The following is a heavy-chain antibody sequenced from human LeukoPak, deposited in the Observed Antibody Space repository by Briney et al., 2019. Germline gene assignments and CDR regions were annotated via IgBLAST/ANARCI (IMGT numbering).Heavy chain of an antibody. CDR1: GNYW. J-gene: IGHJ4*02. V-gene: IGHV3-74*01. CDR3: VSFYETY. D-gene: IGHD2/OR15-2a*01. Sequence: GGSLRLSCAASGNYWMHWVRQVPGKGLVWVSHINSDGSWTSYADSVRGRFTISKDNAKNTVYLQMNSLRAEDTAVYYCVSFYETYWGWGTLVTVSS. CDR2: INSDGSWT.